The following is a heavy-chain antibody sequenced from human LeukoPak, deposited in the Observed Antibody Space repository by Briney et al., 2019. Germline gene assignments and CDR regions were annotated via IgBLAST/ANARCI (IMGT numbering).Heavy chain of an antibody. CDR1: GVTFSTYA. J-gene: IGHJ4*02. CDR2: IDGRGRYA. CDR3: ARGSALLALSFDY. V-gene: IGHV3-23*01. Sequence: GGSLRLSCAASGVTFSTYAMSWVRQAPGRGLEWVSGIDGRGRYAYYRDSVRGRFTISRDNSKKTLDLHMSSLRAEDTAVYYCARGSALLALSFDYWGQGTLVTVSS. D-gene: IGHD2-15*01.